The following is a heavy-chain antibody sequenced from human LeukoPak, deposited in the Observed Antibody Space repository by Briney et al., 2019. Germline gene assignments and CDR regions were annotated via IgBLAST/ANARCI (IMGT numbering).Heavy chain of an antibody. Sequence: ASVKVSCKASGYTFTDYYLHWVRQAPGQGLEWMGWINPNSGGTNYAQTFQGRVTMTRDTSITTAYLELSRLRSDDTAVYYCARIGYNHYFDYWGQGTLVSVSS. J-gene: IGHJ4*02. CDR2: INPNSGGT. CDR1: GYTFTDYY. CDR3: ARIGYNHYFDY. D-gene: IGHD5-24*01. V-gene: IGHV1-2*02.